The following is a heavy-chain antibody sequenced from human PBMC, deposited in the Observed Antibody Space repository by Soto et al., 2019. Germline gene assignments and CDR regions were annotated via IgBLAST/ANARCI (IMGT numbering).Heavy chain of an antibody. Sequence: EVQLLESGGGLVQPGGSLRLSCAASGFTFRSYAMSWVRQAPGKGLEWVSVIADSRDRTYYADSVKGRFTISRDNSKNTLYLPMHNLRAEDTATYYCAKGMDWGQGTRVTVSS. D-gene: IGHD2-8*01. CDR3: AKGMD. CDR2: IADSRDRT. J-gene: IGHJ4*02. CDR1: GFTFRSYA. V-gene: IGHV3-23*01.